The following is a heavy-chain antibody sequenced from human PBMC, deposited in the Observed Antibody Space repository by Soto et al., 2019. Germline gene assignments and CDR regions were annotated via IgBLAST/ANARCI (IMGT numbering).Heavy chain of an antibody. V-gene: IGHV3-23*01. CDR2: ISGSGGST. CDR3: AKGGPYYYDSSGYYDY. CDR1: GFTFSSYA. J-gene: IGHJ4*02. D-gene: IGHD3-22*01. Sequence: EVQLLESGGGLVQPGGSLRLSCAASGFTFSSYAMSWVRQAPGKGLEWVSAISGSGGSTYYVDSVKGRFTISRDKSKNTLYLQINSLRAEDTAVYYCAKGGPYYYDSSGYYDYWGQGTLVTVSS.